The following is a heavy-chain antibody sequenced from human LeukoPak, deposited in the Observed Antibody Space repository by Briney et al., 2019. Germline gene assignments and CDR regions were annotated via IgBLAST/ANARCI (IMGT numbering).Heavy chain of an antibody. V-gene: IGHV3-23*01. J-gene: IGHJ4*02. CDR2: ISGSGGST. D-gene: IGHD2/OR15-2a*01. Sequence: GGSLRLSCAASGFTFSSYATSWVRQTPGKGLEWVSTISGSGGSTYYADSVKGRFTISSDDSKNTLYLQMNSLRAEDTALYYCAKDRYPGYYDYWGQGTLVTVSS. CDR1: GFTFSSYA. CDR3: AKDRYPGYYDY.